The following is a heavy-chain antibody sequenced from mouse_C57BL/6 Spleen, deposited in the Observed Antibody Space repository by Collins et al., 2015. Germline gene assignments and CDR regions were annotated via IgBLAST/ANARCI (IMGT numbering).Heavy chain of an antibody. V-gene: IGHV14-4*02. CDR3: NAWPTARATLYYFDY. CDR2: IDPENGDT. D-gene: IGHD3-2*01. Sequence: EVQLQQSGAELVRSGASVKLSCTASGFNIKDYYMHWVKQRPEQGLEWIGWIDPENGDTEYAPKFQGKATMTADTSSNTAYLQLSSLTSEDTAVYYCNAWPTARATLYYFDYWGQGTTLTVSS. CDR1: GFNIKDYY. J-gene: IGHJ2*01.